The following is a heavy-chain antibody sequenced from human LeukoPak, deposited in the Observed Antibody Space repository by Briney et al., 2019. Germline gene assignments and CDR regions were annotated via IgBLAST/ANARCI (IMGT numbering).Heavy chain of an antibody. CDR1: GFSFSSYW. Sequence: GGSLRLSCVASGFSFSSYWMNWVRQAPGKGLEWVSYISSSGSTIYYADSVKGRFTISRDNAKNSLYLQMNSLRAEDTAVYYCAELGITMIGGVWGKGTTVTISS. CDR2: ISSSGSTI. J-gene: IGHJ6*04. D-gene: IGHD3-10*02. V-gene: IGHV3-48*03. CDR3: AELGITMIGGV.